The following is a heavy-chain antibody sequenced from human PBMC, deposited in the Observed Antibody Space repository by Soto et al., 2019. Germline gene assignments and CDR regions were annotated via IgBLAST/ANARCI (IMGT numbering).Heavy chain of an antibody. D-gene: IGHD6-19*01. V-gene: IGHV3-66*01. CDR1: GFTVSSNY. J-gene: IGHJ4*02. CDR2: IYSGGST. CDR3: TREEAYSSGWYAGYFDY. Sequence: EVQLVESGGGLVQPGGSLRLSCAASGFTVSSNYMSWVRQAPGKGLEWVSVIYSGGSTYYADSVKGRFTISRDNSKNTLYLQMNSLRAEDTAVYYCTREEAYSSGWYAGYFDYWGQGTWSPSPQ.